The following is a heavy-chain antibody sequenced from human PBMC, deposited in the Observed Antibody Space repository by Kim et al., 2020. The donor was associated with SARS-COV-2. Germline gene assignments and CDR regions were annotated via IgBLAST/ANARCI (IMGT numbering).Heavy chain of an antibody. Sequence: GSAKYTPSLKGRLTLTVDASKNQFSLKLFSVTAADTAVYYCARRPSDFDSWGHGSPVTVSS. CDR3: ARRPSDFDS. V-gene: IGHV4-4*06. J-gene: IGHJ4*01. CDR2: GSA.